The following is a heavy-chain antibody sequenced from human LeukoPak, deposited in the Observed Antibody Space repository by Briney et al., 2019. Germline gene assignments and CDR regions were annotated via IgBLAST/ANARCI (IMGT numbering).Heavy chain of an antibody. V-gene: IGHV3-7*01. Sequence: AGGSLRLSCAAPGFTFSTYWMSWVCQAPGKGLEWVANIKQDGSEKYYVDSVKGRFTISRDNAKNSLYLQMNSLRAEDTAMYYCARDSAGNDYWGQGTLVTVSS. D-gene: IGHD6-13*01. CDR1: GFTFSTYW. CDR2: IKQDGSEK. J-gene: IGHJ4*02. CDR3: ARDSAGNDY.